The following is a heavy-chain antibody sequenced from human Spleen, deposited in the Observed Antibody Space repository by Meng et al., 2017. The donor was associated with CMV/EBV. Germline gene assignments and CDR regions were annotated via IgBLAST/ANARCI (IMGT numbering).Heavy chain of an antibody. J-gene: IGHJ5*02. V-gene: IGHV1-2*02. CDR2: INPNSGGT. CDR1: FPAYY. Sequence: FPAYYLHWVRPAPGQGLEWMGWINPNSGGTDYAQKFQGRVTMTRDTSISTAYMDLSRLRSDDTAVYYCARDSLPRPYYDFWSTYGFDPWGQGTLVTVSS. CDR3: ARDSLPRPYYDFWSTYGFDP. D-gene: IGHD3-3*01.